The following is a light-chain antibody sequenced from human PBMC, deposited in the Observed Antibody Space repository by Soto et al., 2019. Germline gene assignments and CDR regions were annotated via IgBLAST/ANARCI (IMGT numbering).Light chain of an antibody. CDR1: QTISSW. CDR3: QQYNTYSYT. CDR2: KAS. Sequence: DIQMTQSPSTLSASVGDRVTITCRASQTISSWLAWYQQKPGTAPQLLIYKASPLESGVTSRFSGSGSVTEFTLPISSLQPDDFATYYCQQYNTYSYTFGKGTKVEIK. V-gene: IGKV1-5*03. J-gene: IGKJ2*01.